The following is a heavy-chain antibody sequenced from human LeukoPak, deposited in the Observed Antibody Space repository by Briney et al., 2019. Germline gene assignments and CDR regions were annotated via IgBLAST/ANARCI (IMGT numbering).Heavy chain of an antibody. CDR1: GFTFSSYA. D-gene: IGHD3-22*01. J-gene: IGHJ4*02. CDR2: ISGSGGST. V-gene: IGHV3-23*01. Sequence: GGSLRLSCAASGFTFSSYAMSWVRQAPGKGLEWVSAISGSGGSTYYADSVKGRFTISRDNSKNTLYLQMNSLRAEDTAVYYCAKEEYYYDSSGYSTPLAYWGQGTLVTVSS. CDR3: AKEEYYYDSSGYSTPLAY.